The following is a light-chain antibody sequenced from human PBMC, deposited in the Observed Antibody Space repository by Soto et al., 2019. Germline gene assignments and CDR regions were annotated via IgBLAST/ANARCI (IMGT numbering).Light chain of an antibody. V-gene: IGLV2-14*01. Sequence: QSALTQPASVSGSPGQSITISCTGTSSDVATYNHVSWYQQYRGKAPKLMIYEVSNRPSGVSNRFSGSKSGNTASLTISGLQAEDEGDYYCSSYTSSSTLVFGTGTKVTVL. CDR2: EVS. CDR1: SSDVATYNH. CDR3: SSYTSSSTLV. J-gene: IGLJ1*01.